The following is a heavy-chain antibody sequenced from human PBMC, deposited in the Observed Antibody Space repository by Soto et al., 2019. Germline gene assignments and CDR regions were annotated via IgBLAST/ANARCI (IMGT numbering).Heavy chain of an antibody. D-gene: IGHD3-10*01. Sequence: ASVKVSCKASGYTFPSHGIGWVRQAPGQGLEWMGWISVYNTNTNYAQNFRGRVTMTTDTSTSTAYMELRSLRSEDTAVYYCASLMSSGYYYGMDVWGQGTMVTVSS. CDR2: ISVYNTNT. CDR3: ASLMSSGYYYGMDV. CDR1: GYTFPSHG. V-gene: IGHV1-18*01. J-gene: IGHJ6*02.